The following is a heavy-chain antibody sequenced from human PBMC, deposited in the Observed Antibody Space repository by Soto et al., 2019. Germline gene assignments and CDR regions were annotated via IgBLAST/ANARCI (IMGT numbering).Heavy chain of an antibody. V-gene: IGHV3-48*01. CDR1: GFIFGNYS. Sequence: GGSLRLSCAASGFIFGNYSINWVRQAPGKGLEWVSYISSSSRTIHYADSVKGRFTISRDNAKNSLYLQMNSLRAEDTAVYYCAVAPLLRYFDWSHAPVGYWGQGTLVTVSS. J-gene: IGHJ4*02. CDR3: AVAPLLRYFDWSHAPVGY. CDR2: ISSSSRTI. D-gene: IGHD3-9*01.